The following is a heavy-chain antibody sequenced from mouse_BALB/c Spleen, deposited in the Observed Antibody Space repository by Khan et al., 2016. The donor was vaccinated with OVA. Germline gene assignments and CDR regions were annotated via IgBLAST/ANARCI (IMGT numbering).Heavy chain of an antibody. CDR1: GYTFTSYT. V-gene: IGHV1-4*01. J-gene: IGHJ3*01. Sequence: VELVESGAELARPGASVKMSCKASGYTFTSYTIHWIKKRPGQGLEWIGYINPSNGYPNYNQKFKDKATLTTDKSSTTAYLQLSSLTSDDSAVYNCVRDGAYHRNDGWFAYWGQGTLVTVSA. CDR3: VRDGAYHRNDGWFAY. CDR2: INPSNGYP. D-gene: IGHD2-14*01.